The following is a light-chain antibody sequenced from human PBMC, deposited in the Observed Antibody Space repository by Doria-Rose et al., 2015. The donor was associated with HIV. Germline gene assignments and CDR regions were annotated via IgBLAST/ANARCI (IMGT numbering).Light chain of an antibody. CDR1: QSLLYTSKNY. CDR3: QQYYDTPS. V-gene: IGKV4-1*01. J-gene: IGKJ3*01. Sequence: DIQVTQSPESLGMSLGERATLNCKSNQSLLYTSKNYLAWYQQKPGQPPTLLIDWPSTRQSGVPARFSGSGSGTDFTLTISSLEAEDVAVYYCQQYYDTPSFGPGTTVDIK. CDR2: WPS.